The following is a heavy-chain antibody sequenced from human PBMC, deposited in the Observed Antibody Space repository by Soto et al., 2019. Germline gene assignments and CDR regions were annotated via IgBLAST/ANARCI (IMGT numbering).Heavy chain of an antibody. D-gene: IGHD3-22*01. Sequence: GGSLRLSCAASGFTFSSYWMSWVRQAPGKGLEWVANIKQDGSEKYYVDSVKGRFTISRDNAKNSLYLQMNSLRAEDTAVYYCAREYRYDSSGYYSYYYYYYGMDVWGKGTTVTVSS. CDR3: AREYRYDSSGYYSYYYYYYGMDV. V-gene: IGHV3-7*03. CDR1: GFTFSSYW. J-gene: IGHJ6*04. CDR2: IKQDGSEK.